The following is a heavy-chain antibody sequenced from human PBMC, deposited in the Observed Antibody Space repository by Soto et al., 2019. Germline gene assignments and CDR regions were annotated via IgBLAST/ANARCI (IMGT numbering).Heavy chain of an antibody. D-gene: IGHD1-1*01. CDR2: INPNSGGS. J-gene: IGHJ4*02. CDR3: ASGYLTPGFEN. CDR1: GYTFTGYY. Sequence: VQLVQSGTDVKKPGASVKVSCKASGYTFTGYYIHWVRQAPGQGLEWMGWINPNSGGSKAAQKFQGRVDLTRDTSISTAYMELRGLRSDDTAVYYCASGYLTPGFENWGQGTLVTVSS. V-gene: IGHV1-2*02.